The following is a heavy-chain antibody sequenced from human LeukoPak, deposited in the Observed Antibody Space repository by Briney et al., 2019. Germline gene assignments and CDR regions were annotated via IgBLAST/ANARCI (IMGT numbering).Heavy chain of an antibody. CDR1: GFIFSSYA. Sequence: GGSLRLSCAPSGFIFSSYAMHWVRQAPGKGLEYVSGISSNGGNTNYANFVKGRFTISRDNSKNTLYLQMNSLRAEDTAVYYCARTYYDFWSSDYFDYWGQGTLVTVSS. D-gene: IGHD3-3*01. V-gene: IGHV3-64*04. CDR2: ISSNGGNT. CDR3: ARTYYDFWSSDYFDY. J-gene: IGHJ4*02.